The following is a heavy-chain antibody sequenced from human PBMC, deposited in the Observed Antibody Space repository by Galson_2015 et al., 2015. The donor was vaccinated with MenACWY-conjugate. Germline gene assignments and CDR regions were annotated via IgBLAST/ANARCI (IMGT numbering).Heavy chain of an antibody. J-gene: IGHJ4*02. Sequence: QSGAEVKKPGESLKISCKGSGFSFTSYWIGWVRQMPGKGLEWMGIIYPGDSDTRYSPSFQGQVTISADKSISTAYLQWSSLKASDTAMYYCARVFGVPAKPSEGDYWGQGTLVTVSS. V-gene: IGHV5-51*01. CDR1: GFSFTSYW. CDR3: ARVFGVPAKPSEGDY. D-gene: IGHD2-2*01. CDR2: IYPGDSDT.